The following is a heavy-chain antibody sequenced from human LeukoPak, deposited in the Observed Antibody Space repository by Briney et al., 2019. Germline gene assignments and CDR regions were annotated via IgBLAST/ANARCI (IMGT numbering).Heavy chain of an antibody. J-gene: IGHJ6*02. Sequence: GGSLRLSCAASGFTFSSYGMHWVRQAPGKGLEWVAVIWYDGSNKYYADSVKGRFTISRDNSKNTLYLQMNSLRAEDTAVYYCARDKSLTTIFGVVNMRYYYYGMDVWGQGTTVTVSS. CDR2: IWYDGSNK. D-gene: IGHD3-3*01. CDR3: ARDKSLTTIFGVVNMRYYYYGMDV. V-gene: IGHV3-30*19. CDR1: GFTFSSYG.